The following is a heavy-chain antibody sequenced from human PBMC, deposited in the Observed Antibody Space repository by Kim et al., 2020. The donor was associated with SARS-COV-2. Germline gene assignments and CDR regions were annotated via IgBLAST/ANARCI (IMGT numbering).Heavy chain of an antibody. Sequence: YNPPLKSRVTMSVDTSQNQFSLRLTSGPAADTAVVYCARGWGGFGGYFDYWGQGTLVPVSS. V-gene: IGHV4-30-2*04. J-gene: IGHJ4*02. D-gene: IGHD5-12*01. CDR3: ARGWGGFGGYFDY.